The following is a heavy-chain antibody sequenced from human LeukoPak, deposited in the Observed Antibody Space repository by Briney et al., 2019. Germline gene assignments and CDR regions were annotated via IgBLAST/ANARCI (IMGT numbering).Heavy chain of an antibody. Sequence: GGSLRLSCAASGFTFGNSWVHWVRQAPGKGLVCVSVIYSGGSTYYADSVKGRFTISRDNSKNTLYLQMNSLRAEDAAVYYCARGGTVLYDSWGQGTLVTVSS. D-gene: IGHD5/OR15-5a*01. V-gene: IGHV3-53*01. CDR2: IYSGGST. CDR1: GFTFGNSW. J-gene: IGHJ5*02. CDR3: ARGGTVLYDS.